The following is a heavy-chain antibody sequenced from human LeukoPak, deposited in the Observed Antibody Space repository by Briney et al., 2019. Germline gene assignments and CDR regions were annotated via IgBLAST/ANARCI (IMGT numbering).Heavy chain of an antibody. D-gene: IGHD6-13*01. V-gene: IGHV1-2*02. J-gene: IGHJ4*02. CDR3: ARVYSSSWYEAY. CDR1: GYTFTGYY. Sequence: ASVKVSCKASGYTFTGYYMHWVRQAPGQGLEWMGWINPNSGGTNYAQKFQGRVTMTRDTSISTAYMELSRLRSDDTAVYYCARVYSSSWYEAYWGQGTLVTVPS. CDR2: INPNSGGT.